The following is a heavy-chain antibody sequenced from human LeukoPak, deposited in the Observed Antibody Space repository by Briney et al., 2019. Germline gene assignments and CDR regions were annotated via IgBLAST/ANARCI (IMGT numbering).Heavy chain of an antibody. J-gene: IGHJ3*02. V-gene: IGHV3-23*01. CDR1: GFTFSSQA. CDR2: ISGSGGST. Sequence: PGGSLRLSCAASGFTFSSQAMSWVRQAPGKGLEWVSVISGSGGSTYYADSVKGRFTISRDNSKNTLYLQMNSLRAEDTAVYYCARPMVRGVANDAFDIWGQGTMVTVSS. CDR3: ARPMVRGVANDAFDI. D-gene: IGHD3-10*01.